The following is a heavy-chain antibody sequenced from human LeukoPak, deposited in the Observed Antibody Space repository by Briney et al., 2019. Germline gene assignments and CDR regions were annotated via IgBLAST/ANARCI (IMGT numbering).Heavy chain of an antibody. CDR2: ISYDGSNK. Sequence: GGSLRLSCAASGFPFSSYGMHWVRQAPGKGLEWVAVISYDGSNKYYADSVKGRFTISRDNSKNTLYLQMNSLRAEDTAVYYCAKSTAAAGSPWYFDYWGQGTLVTVSS. CDR1: GFPFSSYG. V-gene: IGHV3-30*18. D-gene: IGHD6-13*01. CDR3: AKSTAAAGSPWYFDY. J-gene: IGHJ4*02.